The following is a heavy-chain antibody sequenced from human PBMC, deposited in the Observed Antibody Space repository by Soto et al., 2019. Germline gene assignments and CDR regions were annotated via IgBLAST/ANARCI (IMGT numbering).Heavy chain of an antibody. D-gene: IGHD2-8*01. V-gene: IGHV4-39*01. CDR1: GCSISSSSYY. Sequence: QLQLQESGPGLVKPSETLSLTCTVSGCSISSSSYYWGWIRQPPGKGLEWIGSIYYSGSTYYNPSLKRRVTLSVDTSQNQFSLKLSAVTAADTAVYYCARQDIVRMGYANDYWGQGTLVTVSS. CDR2: IYYSGST. CDR3: ARQDIVRMGYANDY. J-gene: IGHJ4*02.